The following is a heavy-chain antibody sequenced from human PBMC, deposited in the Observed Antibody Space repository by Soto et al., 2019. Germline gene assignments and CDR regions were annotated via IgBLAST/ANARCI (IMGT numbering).Heavy chain of an antibody. CDR2: ISSSSSYI. J-gene: IGHJ4*02. CDR1: GFTFSSYS. Sequence: EVQLVESGGGLVKPGGSLRLSCAASGFTFSSYSMNWVRQAPGKGLEWVSSISSSSSYIYYADSVKGRFTISRDNAKNPLYMQMTRLRAEDTAVYCCARVRAAYYDISGALCWGQGTLVTVSS. CDR3: ARVRAAYYDISGALC. V-gene: IGHV3-21*01. D-gene: IGHD3-22*01.